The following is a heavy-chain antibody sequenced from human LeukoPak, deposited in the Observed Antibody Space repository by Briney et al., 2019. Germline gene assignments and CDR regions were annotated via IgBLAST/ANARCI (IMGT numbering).Heavy chain of an antibody. D-gene: IGHD1-26*01. Sequence: PSETLSLTCTVSGGSISSGGYYWSWIRQPPGKGLEWIGYIYHSGSTNYNPSLKSRVTISVDTSKNQFSLKLSSVTAADTAVYYCARHSGSWGDLDYWGQGTLVTVSS. CDR1: GGSISSGGYY. J-gene: IGHJ4*02. V-gene: IGHV4-61*08. CDR2: IYHSGST. CDR3: ARHSGSWGDLDY.